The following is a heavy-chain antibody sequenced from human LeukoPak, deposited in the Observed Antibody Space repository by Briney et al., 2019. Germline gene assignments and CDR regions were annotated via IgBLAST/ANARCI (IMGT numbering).Heavy chain of an antibody. J-gene: IGHJ3*02. Sequence: GGPLRLSCEASGLTFSYYGMNWVRQFPGKGREWVSYISSDRRNINYADSVKGRFTISRDNSKNTLYLQMNSLRAEDTAVYYCAKDKGAIAAAPDAFDIWGQGTMVTVSS. D-gene: IGHD6-13*01. V-gene: IGHV3-48*01. CDR3: AKDKGAIAAAPDAFDI. CDR2: ISSDRRNI. CDR1: GLTFSYYG.